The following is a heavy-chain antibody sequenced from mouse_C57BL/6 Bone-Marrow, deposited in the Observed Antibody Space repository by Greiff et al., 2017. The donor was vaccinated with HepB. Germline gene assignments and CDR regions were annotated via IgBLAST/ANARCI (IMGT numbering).Heavy chain of an antibody. V-gene: IGHV1-76*01. CDR2: IYPGSGNT. CDR3: ARDESYYYGSSLGYYAMDY. Sequence: VQLQQSGAELVRPGASVKLSCKASGYTFTDYYINWVKQRPGQGLEWIARIYPGSGNTYYNEKFKGKATLTAEKSSSTAYMQLSSLTSEDSAVYFCARDESYYYGSSLGYYAMDYWGQGTSVTVSS. J-gene: IGHJ4*01. D-gene: IGHD1-1*01. CDR1: GYTFTDYY.